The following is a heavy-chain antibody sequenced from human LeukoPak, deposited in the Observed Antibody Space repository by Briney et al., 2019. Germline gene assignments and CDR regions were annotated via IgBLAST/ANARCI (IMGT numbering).Heavy chain of an antibody. J-gene: IGHJ4*02. Sequence: GSLRLSCAASGFTFSSYSMNWVRQAPGKGLEGVSSISSSSSYIYYADSVKGRFTISRDNAKNSLYLQMNSLRAEDTAVYYCAREGGIAVAESDYWGQGTLVTVSS. V-gene: IGHV3-21*01. CDR2: ISSSSSYI. CDR3: AREGGIAVAESDY. D-gene: IGHD6-19*01. CDR1: GFTFSSYS.